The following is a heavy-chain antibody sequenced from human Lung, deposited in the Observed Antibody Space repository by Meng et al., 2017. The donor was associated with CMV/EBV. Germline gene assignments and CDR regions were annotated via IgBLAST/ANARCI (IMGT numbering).Heavy chain of an antibody. D-gene: IGHD2-2*01. CDR1: GFTGSANY. J-gene: IGHJ6*02. CDR2: INSGGWT. CDR3: ATRRSGGSVPGWAWGMDV. V-gene: IGHV3-53*01. Sequence: GGSXRLXCVASGFTGSANYMSWVRQAPGKGLEWVSVINSGGWTHYADSVKGRFTISRDNSKNTVYLQLNSLRAEDTAMYYCATRRSGGSVPGWAWGMDVWGQGTTVTVSS.